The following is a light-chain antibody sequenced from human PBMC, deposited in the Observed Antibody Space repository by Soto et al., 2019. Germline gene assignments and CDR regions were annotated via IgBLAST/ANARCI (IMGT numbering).Light chain of an antibody. V-gene: IGKV1-39*01. J-gene: IGKJ4*01. Sequence: IQMTQSPSSLSASVGERVTITCRASQRIRTALNWYQQRPGKAPKVLIYVASTLQTGVPSRFSGSSSGTDFNITITSLQPEDCALYYCQQSYKNPHTFGGGTRVEIK. CDR2: VAS. CDR3: QQSYKNPHT. CDR1: QRIRTA.